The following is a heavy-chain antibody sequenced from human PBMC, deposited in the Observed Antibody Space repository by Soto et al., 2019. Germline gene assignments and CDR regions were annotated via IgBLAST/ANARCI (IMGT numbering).Heavy chain of an antibody. Sequence: GGSLRLSCAASGFTFSSYGMHWVRQAPGKGLEWVAVIWYDGSNKYYADSVKGRFTISRDNSKNTLYLQMNSLRAEDTAVYYCATLWFGELSAGDYWGQGTLVTSPQ. CDR3: ATLWFGELSAGDY. CDR1: GFTFSSYG. D-gene: IGHD3-10*01. CDR2: IWYDGSNK. V-gene: IGHV3-33*01. J-gene: IGHJ4*02.